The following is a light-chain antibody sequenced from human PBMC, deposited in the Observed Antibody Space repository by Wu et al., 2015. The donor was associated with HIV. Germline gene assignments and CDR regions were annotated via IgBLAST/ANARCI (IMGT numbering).Light chain of an antibody. J-gene: IGKJ4*01. CDR1: QSVTRSY. V-gene: IGKV3-20*01. CDR2: GTS. Sequence: EIVLEQSPGTLSLSPGERATLSCRASQSVTRSYLAWYQQKPGQAPRLLIYGTSSRATGIPDRFSGSGSGTDFTLTISRLEPEDFAVYYCQQCGSSPLTFGGGTKVEIK. CDR3: QQCGSSPLT.